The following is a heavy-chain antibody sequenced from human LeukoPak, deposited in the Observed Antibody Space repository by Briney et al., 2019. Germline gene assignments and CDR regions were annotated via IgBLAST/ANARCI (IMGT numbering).Heavy chain of an antibody. J-gene: IGHJ6*03. D-gene: IGHD6-6*01. CDR1: GASISSYY. V-gene: IGHV4-4*07. Sequence: PSETLSLTCTVSGASISSYYWTWIRQPAGKGLEWIGRMYNSDSPNYNPSLKSRVTMSVDTSKNQVSLRLTSVTAADTAVYYCARDATWGSSWYYYYYMDVWGKGTTVTVSS. CDR3: ARDATWGSSWYYYYYMDV. CDR2: MYNSDSP.